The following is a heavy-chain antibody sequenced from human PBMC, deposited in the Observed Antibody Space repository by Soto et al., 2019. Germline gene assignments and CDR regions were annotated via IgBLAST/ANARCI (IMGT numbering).Heavy chain of an antibody. CDR3: ARDKYYDSPYYFDY. J-gene: IGHJ4*02. Sequence: PSETLSLTCTVSGGSISSGDYYWGWIRQPPGKGLEWIGYIYYSGSTYYNPSLKSRVTISVDTSKNQFSLKLSSVTAADTAVYYCARDKYYDSPYYFDYWGQGTLVTVSS. CDR2: IYYSGST. V-gene: IGHV4-30-4*01. D-gene: IGHD3-22*01. CDR1: GGSISSGDYY.